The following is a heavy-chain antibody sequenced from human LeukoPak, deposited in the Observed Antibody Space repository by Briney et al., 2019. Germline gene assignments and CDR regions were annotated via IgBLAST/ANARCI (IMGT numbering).Heavy chain of an antibody. J-gene: IGHJ4*01. CDR3: ARDGDYYDSSDGYYFDY. V-gene: IGHV3-30-3*01. CDR1: GFTFSSYA. D-gene: IGHD3-22*01. CDR2: ISYDGSNK. Sequence: GGSLRLSCAASGFTFSSYAMHWVRQAPGKGLEWVAVISYDGSNKYYADSVKGRFTISRDNSKNTLYLQMNSLRAEDTAVYYCARDGDYYDSSDGYYFDYWGHGTLVTVSS.